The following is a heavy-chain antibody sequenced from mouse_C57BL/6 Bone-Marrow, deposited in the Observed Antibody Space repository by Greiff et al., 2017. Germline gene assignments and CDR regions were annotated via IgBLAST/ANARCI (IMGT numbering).Heavy chain of an antibody. V-gene: IGHV1-72*01. CDR2: IDPNSGGT. D-gene: IGHD2-4*01. J-gene: IGHJ1*03. CDR1: GYTFTSYW. CDR3: TLIYYDPYWYFDV. Sequence: QVQLQQPGAELVKPGASVKLSCKASGYTFTSYWMHWVKQRPGRGLEWIGRIDPNSGGTKYNEKFKSKATLTVDKPSSTAYMQLSSLTSEDSAVYYCTLIYYDPYWYFDVWGTGTTVTVSS.